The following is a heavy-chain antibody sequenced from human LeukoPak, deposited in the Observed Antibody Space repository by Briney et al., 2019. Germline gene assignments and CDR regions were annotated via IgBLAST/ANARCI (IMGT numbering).Heavy chain of an antibody. V-gene: IGHV4-59*01. CDR2: IYYSGTT. D-gene: IGHD3-22*01. CDR3: ARGSSGYYHWFDP. CDR1: GGSISSYY. J-gene: IGHJ5*02. Sequence: SETLSLTCIVSGGSISSYYWSWIRQPPGKGLEWIGYIYYSGTTNYNPSLKSRVTLSVDTSKNQFSPKLTSVTAADTAVYYCARGSSGYYHWFDPWGQGTLVTVSS.